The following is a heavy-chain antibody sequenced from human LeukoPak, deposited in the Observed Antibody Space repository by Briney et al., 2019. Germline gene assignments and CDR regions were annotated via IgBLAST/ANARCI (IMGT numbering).Heavy chain of an antibody. Sequence: PGGSLRLSCAASGFTFSSYEMNWVRQAPGKGLEGVSYISSSGSTIYYADSVKGRFTISRDNAKNSLCLQMNSLRAEDTAVYYCARAGGAAAGTWWFDPWGQGTLVTVSS. V-gene: IGHV3-48*03. CDR3: ARAGGAAAGTWWFDP. J-gene: IGHJ5*02. D-gene: IGHD6-13*01. CDR2: ISSSGSTI. CDR1: GFTFSSYE.